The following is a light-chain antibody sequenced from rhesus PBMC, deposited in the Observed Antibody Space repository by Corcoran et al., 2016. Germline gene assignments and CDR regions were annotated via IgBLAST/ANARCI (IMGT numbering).Light chain of an antibody. V-gene: IGLV2-13*02. CDR1: SSDIGDYNY. J-gene: IGLJ1*01. Sequence: QAALTQSSSVSGSPGQSVTSSCTGLSSDIGDYNYVSWYQQHPGKVPKLIIYEVSKRPSGASDRFSGSKSGNTASLTISGLQAEDEADYYCSSYAKSSAIIFGTGTRLTVL. CDR2: EVS. CDR3: SSYAKSSAII.